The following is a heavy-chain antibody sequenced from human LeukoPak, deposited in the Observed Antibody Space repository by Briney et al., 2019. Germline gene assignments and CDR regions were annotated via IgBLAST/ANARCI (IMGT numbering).Heavy chain of an antibody. J-gene: IGHJ4*02. CDR3: TRFKTTHYDSSGPLDY. V-gene: IGHV3-49*04. D-gene: IGHD3-22*01. CDR1: GFTLGDYS. Sequence: GVLRLSCSASGFTLGDYSMNWVRQAPGKGLEWVGFIRSKAYGGTTEYAASVKGRFTISRDDSKSIAYLQMNSLKTEDTAVYYCTRFKTTHYDSSGPLDYWGQGTLVTVSS. CDR2: IRSKAYGGTT.